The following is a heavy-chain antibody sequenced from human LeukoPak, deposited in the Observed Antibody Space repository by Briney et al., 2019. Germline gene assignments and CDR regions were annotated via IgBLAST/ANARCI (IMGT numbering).Heavy chain of an antibody. V-gene: IGHV3-23*01. CDR3: AKDQRPDTGYDIDY. Sequence: PGGSLRLSCAASGFTLSTHSINWVRQAPRKGLEWVSVIWGNGATTYYADSVKGRFTISRDNSMNTVYLQMNSLRAEDTAIYYCAKDQRPDTGYDIDYWGQGTLVTVSS. CDR2: IWGNGATT. CDR1: GFTLSTHS. J-gene: IGHJ4*02. D-gene: IGHD5-12*01.